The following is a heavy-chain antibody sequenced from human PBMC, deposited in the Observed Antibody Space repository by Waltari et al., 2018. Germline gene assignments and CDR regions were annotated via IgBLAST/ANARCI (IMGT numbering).Heavy chain of an antibody. D-gene: IGHD1-26*01. CDR1: GYTFTDYY. J-gene: IGHJ4*02. CDR2: VDPEDGET. V-gene: IGHV1-69-2*01. CDR3: ARDSASFVGIDY. Sequence: EVQLVQSGAEVKKPGATVKISCKASGYTFTDYYMHWVQQAPGKGLEWMGRVDPEDGETIYAGKFQGRVTITTDESTSTAYMELSSLRSEDTAVYYCARDSASFVGIDYWGQGTLVTVSS.